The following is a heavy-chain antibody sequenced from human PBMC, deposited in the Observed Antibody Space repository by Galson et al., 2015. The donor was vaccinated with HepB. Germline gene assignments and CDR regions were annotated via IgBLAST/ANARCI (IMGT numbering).Heavy chain of an antibody. CDR3: ARGLVGAPTFFDY. CDR1: EFIFSNYW. J-gene: IGHJ4*02. Sequence: SLRLSCAASEFIFSNYWMHWVRQAPGKGLVWVSRINTDGSAISYADSVKGRFTISRDNAKNTLYLQMNGLRAEDTAVYYCARGLVGAPTFFDYWGQGILVTVSS. CDR2: INTDGSAI. D-gene: IGHD1-26*01. V-gene: IGHV3-74*01.